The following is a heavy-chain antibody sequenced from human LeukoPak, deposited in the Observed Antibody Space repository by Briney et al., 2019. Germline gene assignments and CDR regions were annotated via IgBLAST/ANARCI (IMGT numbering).Heavy chain of an antibody. D-gene: IGHD6-19*01. V-gene: IGHV1-58*02. CDR3: AADPGIAVAGTDHNWFDP. CDR2: IVVGSGNT. J-gene: IGHJ5*02. CDR1: GFTFTSSA. Sequence: SVKVSCKASGFTFTSSAMQWVRQARGQRLEWIGWIVVGSGNTNYAQKFQERVTITRDMSTSTAYMELSSLRSEDTAVYYCAADPGIAVAGTDHNWFDPWGQGTLVTVSS.